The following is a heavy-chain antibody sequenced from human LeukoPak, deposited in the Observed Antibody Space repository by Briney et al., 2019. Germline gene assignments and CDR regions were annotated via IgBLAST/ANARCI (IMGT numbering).Heavy chain of an antibody. Sequence: LPGGSLRLSCAASGFTFSSYWMSWVRQAPGKGLEWVANIKQDGSEKYYVDSVKGRFTISRDNAKNSLYLQTNSLTAEDTAVYYCVRESFSRGDFNWGQGTLVSVSS. CDR2: IKQDGSEK. CDR3: VRESFSRGDFN. V-gene: IGHV3-7*01. J-gene: IGHJ4*02. D-gene: IGHD7-27*01. CDR1: GFTFSSYW.